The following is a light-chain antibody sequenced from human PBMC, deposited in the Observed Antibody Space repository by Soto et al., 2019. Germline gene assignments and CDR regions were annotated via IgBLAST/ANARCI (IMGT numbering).Light chain of an antibody. Sequence: ESVLTQSPGTLSMSPGERATLSCRASQSVSSSYSAWYQQKPGQAPRLLIYGASSRATGIPDRFSGSGSGTAFTLTISSLEPEDFAVYYGQQYGSSPFTFGPGTKVDIK. J-gene: IGKJ3*01. V-gene: IGKV3-20*01. CDR3: QQYGSSPFT. CDR2: GAS. CDR1: QSVSSSY.